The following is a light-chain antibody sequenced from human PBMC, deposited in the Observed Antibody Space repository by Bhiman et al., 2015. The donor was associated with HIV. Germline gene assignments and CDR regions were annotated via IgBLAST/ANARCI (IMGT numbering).Light chain of an antibody. CDR3: CSYAGSYTWV. CDR2: EVT. V-gene: IGLV2-8*01. CDR1: SSDVGGYNY. Sequence: QSALTQPPSASGSPGQSVTISCTGTSSDVGGYNYVSWYQQHPGKAPKLIIYEVTKRPSGVPDRFSGSKSANTASLTISGLQAEDEADYYCCSYAGSYTWVFGGGTKLTVL. J-gene: IGLJ3*02.